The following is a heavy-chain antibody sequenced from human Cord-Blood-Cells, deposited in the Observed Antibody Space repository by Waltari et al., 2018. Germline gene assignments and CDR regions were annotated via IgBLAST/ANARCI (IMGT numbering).Heavy chain of an antibody. Sequence: EVQLLESGGGLVQPGGSLRLSCAASGFTVMSYALRWVPQAPGKGLGWVSAIRGSGGSTYYADSVKGRFTISRYNSKNTLYLQMTSLRAEDTAVYYCAKKLSVFWSGYWYFDLWGRGTLVTVSS. CDR1: GFTVMSYA. J-gene: IGHJ2*01. V-gene: IGHV3-23*01. D-gene: IGHD3-3*01. CDR2: IRGSGGST. CDR3: AKKLSVFWSGYWYFDL.